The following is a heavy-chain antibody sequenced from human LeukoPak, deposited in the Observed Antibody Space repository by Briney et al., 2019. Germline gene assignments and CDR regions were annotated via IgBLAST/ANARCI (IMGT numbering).Heavy chain of an antibody. CDR2: ISGSGGST. D-gene: IGHD3-16*01. J-gene: IGHJ3*02. CDR3: AKGFYDYVWGSTPEAFDI. V-gene: IGHV3-23*01. CDR1: GFTFSSYA. Sequence: PGGSLRLSCAASGFTFSSYAMSWVRQAPGKGLEWVSAISGSGGSTYYADSVKGRFTTSRDNSKNTLYLQMNSLRAEDTAVYYCAKGFYDYVWGSTPEAFDIWGQGTMVTVSS.